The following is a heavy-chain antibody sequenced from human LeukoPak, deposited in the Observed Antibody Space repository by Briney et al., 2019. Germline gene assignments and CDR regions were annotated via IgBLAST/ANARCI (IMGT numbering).Heavy chain of an antibody. J-gene: IGHJ4*02. Sequence: PGRSLRLSCVVSGFIFSDHPFHWVRQSPDKGLEWVALIGSDGTKKYYADSVQGRFTVSRENSKNTLFLQMNTLRADDTAVYFCARQMTSTRLFDSWGQGTLVTVSS. CDR2: IGSDGTKK. CDR3: ARQMTSTRLFDS. D-gene: IGHD5/OR15-5a*01. CDR1: GFIFSDHP. V-gene: IGHV3-30*04.